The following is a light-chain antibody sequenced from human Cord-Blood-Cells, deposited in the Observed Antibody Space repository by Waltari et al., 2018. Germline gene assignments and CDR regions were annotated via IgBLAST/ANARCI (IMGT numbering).Light chain of an antibody. CDR1: QSISSF. J-gene: IGKJ4*01. V-gene: IGKV1-39*01. Sequence: DIEMTQSPSSLSASVGDRVTITCRASQSISSFLNWYQQKPGEAPKLLFYAASSVQSGVPSRCRGGGAGTDFTPTISSLRPEDFATYDCQQSYSTPLTFGGGTKVEIK. CDR3: QQSYSTPLT. CDR2: AAS.